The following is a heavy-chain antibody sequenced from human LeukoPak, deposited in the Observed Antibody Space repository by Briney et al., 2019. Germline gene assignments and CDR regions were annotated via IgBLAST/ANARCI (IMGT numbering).Heavy chain of an antibody. CDR1: GFAFSTYA. J-gene: IGHJ5*01. CDR3: AKDLSGSYDS. Sequence: GGSLRLSCAASGFAFSTYAMSWVRQAPGKGLEWVSALSANGGTTYYADSVKGRFTISRVNSKNTLYLQMRSLRVEDTAVYYCAKDLSGSYDSWGQGTLVTVSS. D-gene: IGHD1-26*01. V-gene: IGHV3-23*01. CDR2: LSANGGTT.